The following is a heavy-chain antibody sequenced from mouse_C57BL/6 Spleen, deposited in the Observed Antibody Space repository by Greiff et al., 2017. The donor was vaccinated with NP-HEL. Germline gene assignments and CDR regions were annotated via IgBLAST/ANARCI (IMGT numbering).Heavy chain of an antibody. J-gene: IGHJ1*03. V-gene: IGHV1-53*01. CDR3: ARSYYYGSPYWYFDV. Sequence: QVQLQQPGTELVKPGASVKLSCKASGYTFTSYWMHWVKQRTGQGLEWIGNINPSNGGTNYNEKFKSKATLTVDKSSSTAYMQLSSLTSEDSAVYYCARSYYYGSPYWYFDVWGTGTTVTVSS. D-gene: IGHD1-1*01. CDR2: INPSNGGT. CDR1: GYTFTSYW.